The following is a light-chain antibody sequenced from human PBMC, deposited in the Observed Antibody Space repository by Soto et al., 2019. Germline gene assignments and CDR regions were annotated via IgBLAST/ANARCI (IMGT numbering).Light chain of an antibody. CDR1: QSVLYSSNNKNY. CDR3: QQYYSTPLT. J-gene: IGKJ4*01. V-gene: IGKV4-1*01. Sequence: DIVMTQSPDSLAVSLGERATINCKSSQSVLYSSNNKNYLAWYQQKPGQPPKLLIYWASTRESGVPVRFSGSGSGTDFTLTISSLQAEDVSVYYCQQYYSTPLTFGGGTKVEIK. CDR2: WAS.